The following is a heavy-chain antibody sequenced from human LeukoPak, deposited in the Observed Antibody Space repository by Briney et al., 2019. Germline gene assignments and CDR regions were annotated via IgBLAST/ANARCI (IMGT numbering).Heavy chain of an antibody. V-gene: IGHV3-21*01. Sequence: GGSLRLSCAASGFTFNSYTMHWVRQAPGKGLEWISFISCSSSYIFYADSVKGRFTISRDNAKNSLYLQMNSLRAEDSGVYYCARDSGYSSSWNDWFDPWGQGTLVIASS. J-gene: IGHJ5*02. CDR1: GFTFNSYT. D-gene: IGHD6-13*01. CDR2: ISCSSSYI. CDR3: ARDSGYSSSWNDWFDP.